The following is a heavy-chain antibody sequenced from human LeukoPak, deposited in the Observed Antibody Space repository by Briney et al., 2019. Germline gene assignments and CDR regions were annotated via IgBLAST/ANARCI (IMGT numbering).Heavy chain of an antibody. CDR1: GLTFSIYD. CDR3: ARVSGASYMDV. CDR2: VGTAGGT. V-gene: IGHV3-13*01. J-gene: IGHJ6*03. Sequence: GASLRLACAVSGLTFSIYDMRWVRHATGEGLGWVSAVGTAGGTYYPGSVKGRFTISRENAKNSWYPQMNSLRAGDTAVYYCARVSGASYMDVWGKGTTVTVS.